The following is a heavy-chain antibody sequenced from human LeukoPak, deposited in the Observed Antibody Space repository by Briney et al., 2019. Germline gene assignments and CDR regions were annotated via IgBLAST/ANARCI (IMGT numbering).Heavy chain of an antibody. CDR3: AKGDSSGWYNSLDY. V-gene: IGHV3-23*01. J-gene: IGHJ4*02. D-gene: IGHD6-19*01. CDR1: AFTFSSYS. CDR2: ISGSGVST. Sequence: PGGSLRLSCAASAFTFSSYSMNWVRQAPGKGLEWVSAISGSGVSTNYKDSVKGRFTISRANSKNTLYLQMNSLSVEDTAIYYCAKGDSSGWYNSLDYWGQGALVTVSS.